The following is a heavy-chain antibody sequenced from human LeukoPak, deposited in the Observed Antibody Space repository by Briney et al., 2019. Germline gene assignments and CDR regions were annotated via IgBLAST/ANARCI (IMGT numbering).Heavy chain of an antibody. Sequence: PSETLSLTCTVSGGSISSYYWSWIRQPPGMGLEWIGYIYNSGSTNYNPSLKSRVTISVDTSKNQFSLKLSSVTAADTAVYYCARGKLAARLHYGMDVWGQGTTVTVSS. CDR1: GGSISSYY. CDR2: IYNSGST. V-gene: IGHV4-59*12. J-gene: IGHJ6*02. CDR3: ARGKLAARLHYGMDV. D-gene: IGHD6-6*01.